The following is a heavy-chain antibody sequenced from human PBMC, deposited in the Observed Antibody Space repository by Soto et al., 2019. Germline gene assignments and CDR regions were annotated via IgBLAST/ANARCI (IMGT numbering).Heavy chain of an antibody. Sequence: SETLSLTCAVYGGSFSGYYWSWIRQPPGKGLEWIGEINHSGSTNYNPSLKSRVTISVDTSKNQFSLKLSSVTAADTAVYYCARREVWFDPWGQGTLVTVSS. CDR2: INHSGST. CDR3: ARREVWFDP. D-gene: IGHD1-26*01. V-gene: IGHV4-34*01. CDR1: GGSFSGYY. J-gene: IGHJ5*02.